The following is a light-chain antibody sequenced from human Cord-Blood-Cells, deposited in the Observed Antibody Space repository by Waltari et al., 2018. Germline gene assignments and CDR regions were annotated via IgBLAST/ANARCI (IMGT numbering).Light chain of an antibody. Sequence: QSALTQPPSASGSPGQSVTISCTGTSSDVGGYNYVSWYQQHPGKPPKLMIYEVSKRPSGVTVRFSGSKSGNTASLTVSGLQAEDEADYYCSSYAGSNNYVFGTGTKVTVL. CDR3: SSYAGSNNYV. CDR1: SSDVGGYNY. V-gene: IGLV2-8*01. J-gene: IGLJ1*01. CDR2: EVS.